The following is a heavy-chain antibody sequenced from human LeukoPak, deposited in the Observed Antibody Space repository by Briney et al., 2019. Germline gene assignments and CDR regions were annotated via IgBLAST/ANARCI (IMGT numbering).Heavy chain of an antibody. CDR1: GFTVSSNY. J-gene: IGHJ4*02. CDR3: AREALGYDSREKVDY. D-gene: IGHD3-22*01. Sequence: GGSLRLSCAASGFTVSSNYMSWVRQAPGKGLEWVSVIYSGGSTYYADSVKGRFTISRDNSKNTLYLQMNSLRAEDTAVYYCAREALGYDSREKVDYWGRGTLVTVSS. V-gene: IGHV3-66*01. CDR2: IYSGGST.